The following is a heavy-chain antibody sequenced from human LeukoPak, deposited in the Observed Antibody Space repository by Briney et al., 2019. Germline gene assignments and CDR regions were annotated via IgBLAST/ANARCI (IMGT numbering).Heavy chain of an antibody. CDR1: GFTFSSYA. V-gene: IGHV3-64*01. Sequence: GGSLRLSCAASGFTFSSYAMHWVRQPPGKGLEYVSAISSNGGSTYYANSVKGRFTISRDNSKNTPYLQMGSLRAEDMAVYYCARDLYYYDSSGPLCDWGQGTLVTVSS. CDR3: ARDLYYYDSSGPLCD. CDR2: ISSNGGST. J-gene: IGHJ4*02. D-gene: IGHD3-22*01.